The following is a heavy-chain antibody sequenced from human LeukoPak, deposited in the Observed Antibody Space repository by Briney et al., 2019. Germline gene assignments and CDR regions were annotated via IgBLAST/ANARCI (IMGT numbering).Heavy chain of an antibody. J-gene: IGHJ6*03. CDR2: IYYSGST. V-gene: IGHV4-59*01. CDR1: GGSISSYY. CDR3: ARETSQKGAHYMDV. D-gene: IGHD3-16*01. Sequence: PSETLSLTCTVSGGSISSYYWSWIRQPPGKGLGYIGYIYYSGSTNYNPSLKRRVTISVDTSKNQFSLKVSSVPGADTAVYYCARETSQKGAHYMDVWGKGTTVTISS.